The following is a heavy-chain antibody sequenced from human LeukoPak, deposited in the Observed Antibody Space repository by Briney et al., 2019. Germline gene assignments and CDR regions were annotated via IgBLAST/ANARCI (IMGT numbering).Heavy chain of an antibody. V-gene: IGHV1-69*06. CDR2: IIPIFGTA. J-gene: IGHJ6*03. CDR3: ARDSSSWGYYYMDV. D-gene: IGHD6-13*01. Sequence: GASVKVSCKASGGTFSSYAISWVRQAPGQGLEWMGGIIPIFGTANYAQKFQGRVTITADKSTSTAYMELSSLRSEDTAVYYCARDSSSWGYYYMDVWGKGTTVTVSS. CDR1: GGTFSSYA.